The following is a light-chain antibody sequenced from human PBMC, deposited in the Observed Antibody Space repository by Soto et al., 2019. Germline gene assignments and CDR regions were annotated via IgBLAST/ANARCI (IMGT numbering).Light chain of an antibody. V-gene: IGKV4-1*01. J-gene: IGKJ4*01. CDR1: RSVLYKSNNKNH. CDR2: WAS. Sequence: DIVMTQSPDSLAVSLGERATMNCKCSRSVLYKSNNKNHLAWYQQKPGQPPQLIIYWASTRESGVPERFSGRGSGTDFTRTISSLEAEDVSFYWCQQYFDVPFTFGGGTKVEI. CDR3: QQYFDVPFT.